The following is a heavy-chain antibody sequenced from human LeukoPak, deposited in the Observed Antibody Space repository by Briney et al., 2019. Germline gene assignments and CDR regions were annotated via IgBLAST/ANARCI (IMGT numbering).Heavy chain of an antibody. CDR1: GYTFTDYY. Sequence: GASVKVSCKASGYTFTDYYMHWVRQAPGQGLEWMGWINPNSGGTDYAQKFQGRVTMTRDTSISTAYMDLSRLRSDDTAVYYCARFDGATVGWGQGTLSPSPQ. CDR2: INPNSGGT. V-gene: IGHV1-2*02. CDR3: ARFDGATVG. J-gene: IGHJ4*02. D-gene: IGHD4-23*01.